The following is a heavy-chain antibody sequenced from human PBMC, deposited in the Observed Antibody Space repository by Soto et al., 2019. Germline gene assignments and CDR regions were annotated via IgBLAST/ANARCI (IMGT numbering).Heavy chain of an antibody. CDR1: GGSIRSSNYY. CDR3: ARHVDKHWFDP. V-gene: IGHV4-39*01. Sequence: PSETLSLTCTVSGGSIRSSNYYWAWIRQPPGKGLEWIGTISYSGTTYYNPSLKSRVTISVDTSKNQFSLKLSSVTAADTAVYYCARHVDKHWFDPWGQGTLVTVSS. D-gene: IGHD2-15*01. J-gene: IGHJ5*02. CDR2: ISYSGTT.